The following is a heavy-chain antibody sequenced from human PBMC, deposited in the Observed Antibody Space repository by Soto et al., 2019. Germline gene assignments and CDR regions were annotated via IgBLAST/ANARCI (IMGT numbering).Heavy chain of an antibody. D-gene: IGHD3-10*01. CDR2: ISGSDATI. Sequence: PGGSLRLSCAASGFSLRDHYLAWIRQAPGKGLEWVSYISGSDATIYYGDPVKGRFTISGDSSKNSVFLQMNSLRGEDTAVYFCARGHYYGVDVWGQGTSVTVSS. CDR3: ARGHYYGVDV. V-gene: IGHV3-11*01. CDR1: GFSLRDHY. J-gene: IGHJ6*02.